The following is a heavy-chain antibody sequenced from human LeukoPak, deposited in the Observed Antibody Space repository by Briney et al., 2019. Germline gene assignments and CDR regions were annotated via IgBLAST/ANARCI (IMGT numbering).Heavy chain of an antibody. Sequence: GGSLRLSCAASGFTVSSNYMSWVRQAPGKGLEWVSVIYSGGTTYYADSVKGRFTISRDNSKNTLHLQMNSLRAEDTAVYYWARDIQLSTWGLGTMVTVSS. V-gene: IGHV3-66*01. CDR3: ARDIQLST. CDR1: GFTVSSNY. J-gene: IGHJ3*01. CDR2: IYSGGTT. D-gene: IGHD5-24*01.